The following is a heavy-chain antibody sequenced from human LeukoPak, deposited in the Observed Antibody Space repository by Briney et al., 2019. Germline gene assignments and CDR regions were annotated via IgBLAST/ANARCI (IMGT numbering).Heavy chain of an antibody. CDR2: IYSGGST. V-gene: IGHV3-53*01. Sequence: GGSLRLSCAASGFTVSSNYMSWVRQAPGKGLEWVSVIYSGGSTYYADSVKGRFTISRDNSKNTLYLQMNSLRAEDTAVYYCARGYYGSTYYYYYYTDVWGKGTTVTVSS. CDR3: ARGYYGSTYYYYYYTDV. D-gene: IGHD3-10*01. CDR1: GFTVSSNY. J-gene: IGHJ6*03.